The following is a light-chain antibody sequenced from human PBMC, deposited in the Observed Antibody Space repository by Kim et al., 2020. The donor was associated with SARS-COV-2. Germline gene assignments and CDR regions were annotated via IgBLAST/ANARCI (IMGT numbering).Light chain of an antibody. Sequence: SLSPGVIATLSCRASQSVRGYLGCYQPKPGPAPRLLIYDGSNRATGIPARFSGSGSGTDFTLTISSLEPEDFAVYYCQHRSNWWTFGQGAKVDIK. CDR3: QHRSNWWT. CDR2: DGS. V-gene: IGKV3-11*01. CDR1: QSVRGY. J-gene: IGKJ1*01.